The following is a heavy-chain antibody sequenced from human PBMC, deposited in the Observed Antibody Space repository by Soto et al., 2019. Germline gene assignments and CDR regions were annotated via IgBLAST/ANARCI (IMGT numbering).Heavy chain of an antibody. J-gene: IGHJ4*02. V-gene: IGHV3-53*01. D-gene: IGHD1-26*01. CDR2: IYSGGST. Sequence: EVQLVESGGGLIQPGGSLSLSCAASGFTVSSNYMSWVRPAPGKGLEWVSVIYSGGSTYYADSVKGRLTISRDNSKNTLYLQMNSQRAEDTAGYYWAYSGSYLHFDYGGQGPLVTVSS. CDR3: AYSGSYLHFDY. CDR1: GFTVSSNY.